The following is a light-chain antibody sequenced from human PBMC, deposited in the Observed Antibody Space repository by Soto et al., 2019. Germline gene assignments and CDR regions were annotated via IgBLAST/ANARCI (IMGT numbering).Light chain of an antibody. CDR2: DVS. CDR1: SSDVGAYDY. Sequence: QSALTQPASVSGSPGQSITISCTGTSSDVGAYDYVSWYQQHPGKAPKVMIYDVSNRPSGVSNRFSGSKSGNTASLTISGLQAGDEADYYCSSYTSSSTYVFGTGTKVTVL. V-gene: IGLV2-14*01. J-gene: IGLJ1*01. CDR3: SSYTSSSTYV.